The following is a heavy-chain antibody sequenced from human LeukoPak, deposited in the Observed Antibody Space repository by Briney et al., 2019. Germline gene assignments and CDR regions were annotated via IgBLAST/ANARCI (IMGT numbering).Heavy chain of an antibody. Sequence: PGGSLRLSCAASGFTFSSYAMSWVRQAPGKGLEWVSAISGSGGSTYYADSVKGRFTISRDNSKNTLYLQMNSLRAEDTAVYYCAKDDIVVVVAARPYFSYWGQGALVTVSS. CDR2: ISGSGGST. CDR3: AKDDIVVVVAARPYFSY. J-gene: IGHJ4*02. CDR1: GFTFSSYA. V-gene: IGHV3-23*01. D-gene: IGHD2-15*01.